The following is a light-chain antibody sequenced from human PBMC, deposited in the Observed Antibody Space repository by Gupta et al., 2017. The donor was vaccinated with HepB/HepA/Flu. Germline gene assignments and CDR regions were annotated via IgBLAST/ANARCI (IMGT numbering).Light chain of an antibody. CDR2: GAS. CDR3: QQYNERWT. J-gene: IGKJ1*01. Sequence: EIVMTQSPDTLSVSPGERATLSCRDSQSVRGNLAWYQQSPGQAPRLLIYGASTRATGIPARFSGYGCGTEFTLTISSLRSEDFAIYYGQQYNERWTFGQGTKVAIK. CDR1: QSVRGN. V-gene: IGKV3D-15*01.